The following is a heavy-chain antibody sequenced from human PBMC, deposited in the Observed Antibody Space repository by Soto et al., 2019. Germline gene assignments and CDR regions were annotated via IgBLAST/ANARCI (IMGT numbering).Heavy chain of an antibody. D-gene: IGHD3-3*01. Sequence: QVQLVQSGAEVKKPGASVKVSCKASGYTFTSYGISWVRQAPGQGLEWMGWISAYNGNTNYAQKLQGRVTMTTDTSTSTADMELRSLRSDDTAVYYCARSGAGNYDFWSGYPNWGQGTLVTVSS. CDR1: GYTFTSYG. CDR3: ARSGAGNYDFWSGYPN. CDR2: ISAYNGNT. V-gene: IGHV1-18*01. J-gene: IGHJ4*02.